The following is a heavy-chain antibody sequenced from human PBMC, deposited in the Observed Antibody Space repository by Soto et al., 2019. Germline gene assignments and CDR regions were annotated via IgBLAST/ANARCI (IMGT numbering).Heavy chain of an antibody. J-gene: IGHJ6*02. CDR3: AMKFWSGCPPLGMDV. Sequence: EVQLLESGGGLVQPGGSLRLSCAASGFTFNSYAMSWVRQAPGKGLEWVSTITGRDTGTYYADSVKGRFIISRDSSKTTLYLQMYSLTAEDAAEYFCAMKFWSGCPPLGMDVWGQGTTVTVSS. V-gene: IGHV3-23*01. D-gene: IGHD3-3*01. CDR1: GFTFNSYA. CDR2: ITGRDTGT.